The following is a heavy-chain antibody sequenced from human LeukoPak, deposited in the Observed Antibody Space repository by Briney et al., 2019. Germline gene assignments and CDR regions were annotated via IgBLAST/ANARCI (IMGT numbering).Heavy chain of an antibody. V-gene: IGHV3-64*01. Sequence: GGSLRLSCAASGFTFSNYAIHWVRQTPGKGLEYVSAISSNGDSTYYANSVKGRFTISRDNSKNTLYLQMGSLRPDDMAVYYCARGTALGAFDVWGRGTVVTVSS. CDR1: GFTFSNYA. J-gene: IGHJ3*01. CDR2: ISSNGDST. CDR3: ARGTALGAFDV. D-gene: IGHD7-27*01.